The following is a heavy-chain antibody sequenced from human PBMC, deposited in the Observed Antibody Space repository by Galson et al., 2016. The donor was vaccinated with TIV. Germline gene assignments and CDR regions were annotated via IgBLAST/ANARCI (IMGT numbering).Heavy chain of an antibody. CDR1: GYIFTNYW. V-gene: IGHV5-51*01. D-gene: IGHD4-17*01. Sequence: QSGAEVKEPGESLNISCKGSGYIFTNYWIGWVRQMPGKGLEWMGIIYPGDSDTRYSPSFQGQVTISADRSINTAYLLLNSLKASDTAMYYCARRFAVDCGDYAAFDIWGQGTIVTVSS. CDR2: IYPGDSDT. CDR3: ARRFAVDCGDYAAFDI. J-gene: IGHJ3*02.